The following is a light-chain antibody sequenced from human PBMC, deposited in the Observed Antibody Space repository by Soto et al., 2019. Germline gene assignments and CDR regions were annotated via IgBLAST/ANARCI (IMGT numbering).Light chain of an antibody. V-gene: IGKV4-1*01. J-gene: IGKJ3*01. CDR2: WAS. Sequence: DIVMTQSPDSLAVSLGERATINFKSSQSDLYSSNNKNYLAWYQQKPGQPPKLLIYWASTRESGVPDRFSGSGSRTDFTLTISSLQAEDVAVYYCQQYYSTPSFGPGTKVDIK. CDR1: QSDLYSSNNKNY. CDR3: QQYYSTPS.